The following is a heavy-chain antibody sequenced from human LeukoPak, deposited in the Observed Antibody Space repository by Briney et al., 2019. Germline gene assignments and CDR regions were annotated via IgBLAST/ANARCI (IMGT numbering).Heavy chain of an antibody. CDR3: ARDLGLTISANWFDP. V-gene: IGHV4-38-2*02. Sequence: PSETLSLTCAVSGYSISSGYFWAWIRQPPGKGLEWIGSIYHTGATYYNPSLRSPVTISVDTSKNQFSLEVNSVTAADTAVYYCARDLGLTISANWFDPWGQGTLVTVSS. J-gene: IGHJ5*02. D-gene: IGHD3-9*01. CDR1: GYSISSGYF. CDR2: IYHTGAT.